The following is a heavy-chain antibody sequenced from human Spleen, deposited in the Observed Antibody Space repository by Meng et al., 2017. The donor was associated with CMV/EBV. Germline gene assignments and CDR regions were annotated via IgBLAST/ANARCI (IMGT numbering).Heavy chain of an antibody. V-gene: IGHV3-23*01. CDR3: AKDPMGAADNWFDP. J-gene: IGHJ5*02. Sequence: GESLKISCVASGFTFSSYAMSWVRQAPGRGLEWVSSISDSGGSTYFADSVKGRFTISRDNSKNTLYLQMNSLRADDTAVYYCAKDPMGAADNWFDPWGQGTLVTVSS. CDR1: GFTFSSYA. D-gene: IGHD6-13*01. CDR2: ISDSGGST.